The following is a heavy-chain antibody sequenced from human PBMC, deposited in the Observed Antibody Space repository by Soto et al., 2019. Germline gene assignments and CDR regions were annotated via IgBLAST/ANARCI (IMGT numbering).Heavy chain of an antibody. J-gene: IGHJ4*02. CDR3: TTEPTYYDILTGLAFDY. CDR2: IKSKTDGGTT. D-gene: IGHD3-9*01. V-gene: IGHV3-15*01. CDR1: GFTFSNAW. Sequence: GGSLRLSCAASGFTFSNAWMSWVRQAPGKGLEWVGRIKSKTDGGTTDYAAPVKGRFTISRDDSKNTLYLQMNSLKTEDTAVYYCTTEPTYYDILTGLAFDYWGQGTLVTVSS.